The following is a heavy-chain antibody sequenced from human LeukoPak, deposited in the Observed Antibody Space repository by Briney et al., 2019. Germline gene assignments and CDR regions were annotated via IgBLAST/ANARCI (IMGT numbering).Heavy chain of an antibody. J-gene: IGHJ4*02. V-gene: IGHV4-59*01. CDR2: IYYSGST. CDR1: GGSISSYY. D-gene: IGHD4-17*01. CDR3: ARGLYGDYVDY. Sequence: PSETLSLTCTVSGGSISSYYWSWIRQPPGKGLEWIGYIYYSGSTNYNPSLKSRVTISVDTSKNQFSLKLGSVTAADTAVYYCARGLYGDYVDYWGQGTLVTVSS.